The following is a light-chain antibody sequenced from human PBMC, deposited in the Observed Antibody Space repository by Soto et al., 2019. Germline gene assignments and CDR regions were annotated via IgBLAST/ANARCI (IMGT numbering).Light chain of an antibody. V-gene: IGKV1-5*01. CDR1: QSISSW. CDR3: HQYNGYSET. J-gene: IGKJ1*01. CDR2: DAS. Sequence: DIQMTQSPSTLSASVGDRVTITRRASQSISSWLAWYQQKLGRAPRLLIYDASSLESGVPSRFSGSGYGTEFTLTISSLQPDDFATYFCHQYNGYSETFGQGTKVDIK.